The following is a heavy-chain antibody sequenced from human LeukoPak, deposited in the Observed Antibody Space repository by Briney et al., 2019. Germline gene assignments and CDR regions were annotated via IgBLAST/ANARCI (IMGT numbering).Heavy chain of an antibody. CDR1: GFTFSSYA. J-gene: IGHJ4*02. D-gene: IGHD3-16*02. V-gene: IGHV3-23*01. CDR2: ISASGGSP. CDR3: AKGDVITFGGLVVTFDY. Sequence: GGSLRLSCTASGFTFSSYAMSWVRQAPGKGLEWVSAISASGGSPYYADSVKGRFTISRDNSKNTLYLQMNSLRAEDTAVYYCAKGDVITFGGLVVTFDYWGQGTLVTVSS.